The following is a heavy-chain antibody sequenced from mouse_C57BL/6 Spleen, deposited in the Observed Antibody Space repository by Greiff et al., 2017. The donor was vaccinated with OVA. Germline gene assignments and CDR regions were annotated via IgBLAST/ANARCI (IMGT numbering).Heavy chain of an antibody. CDR2: IDPENGDT. Sequence: VQLKQSGAELVRPGASVKLSCTASGFNIKDDYMHWVKQRPEQGLEWIGWIDPENGDTEYASKFQGKATITADTSSNTAYLQLSSLTAEDTAVYYCTTPPLFAYWGQGTLVTVSA. CDR1: GFNIKDDY. J-gene: IGHJ3*01. CDR3: TTPPLFAY. V-gene: IGHV14-4*01.